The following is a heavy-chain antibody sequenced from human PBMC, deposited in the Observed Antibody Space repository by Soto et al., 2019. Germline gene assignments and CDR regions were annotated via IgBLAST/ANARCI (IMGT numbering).Heavy chain of an antibody. CDR1: GYTFYSHS. J-gene: IGHJ6*02. CDR3: ARGIQGDYYYGMDV. V-gene: IGHV1-18*01. D-gene: IGHD5-18*01. CDR2: INADYGNT. Sequence: ASVEVSCKASGYTFYSHSISWVRQAPGQGLEWMGRINADYGNTQYAQKFRGRVTMTTDTSTTTVYMELTNLRSDDTAVYYWARGIQGDYYYGMDVWG.